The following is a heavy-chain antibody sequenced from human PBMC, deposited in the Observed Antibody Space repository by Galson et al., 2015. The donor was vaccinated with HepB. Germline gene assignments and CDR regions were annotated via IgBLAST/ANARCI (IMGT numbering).Heavy chain of an antibody. CDR3: ARTYCSGGSCYWNSYFDL. V-gene: IGHV3-33*01. J-gene: IGHJ2*01. CDR1: GFTFSSYG. CDR2: IWYDGSNK. Sequence: SLRLSCAASGFTFSSYGMHWVRQAPGKGLEWVAVIWYDGSNKYYADSVKGRFTISRDNSKNTLYLQMNSLRAEDTAVYYCARTYCSGGSCYWNSYFDLWGRGTLVTVSS. D-gene: IGHD2-15*01.